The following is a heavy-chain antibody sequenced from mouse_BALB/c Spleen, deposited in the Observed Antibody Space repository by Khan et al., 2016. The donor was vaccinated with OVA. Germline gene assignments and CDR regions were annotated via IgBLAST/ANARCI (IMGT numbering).Heavy chain of an antibody. CDR1: GYTFTDYY. CDR3: ARRNYFGYAFAY. CDR2: ISPGSGAP. D-gene: IGHD1-2*01. Sequence: QIQLVQSGAELARPGASVTLSCQASGYTFTDYYIKWVKQRTGQSLEWIGEISPGSGAPNYNERFKGKATLTADKSTSTSYMQLSSLTSEASAFYCCARRNYFGYAFAYWGQGTLVTVSA. J-gene: IGHJ3*01. V-gene: IGHV1-77*01.